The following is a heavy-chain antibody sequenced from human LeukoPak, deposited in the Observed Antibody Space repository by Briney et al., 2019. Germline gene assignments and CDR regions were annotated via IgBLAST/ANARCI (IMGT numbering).Heavy chain of an antibody. CDR2: ISSSGSYV. D-gene: IGHD1-26*01. CDR1: GFTFSSYS. V-gene: IGHV3-21*01. CDR3: ARDVGPLTGGGKYRNSDY. Sequence: GGSLRLSCAAPGFTFSSYSMNWVRQAPGKGLEWVSFISSSGSYVYYADSVEGRFTISRDNAGNSLYLQMNSLRAEDTAFYYCARDVGPLTGGGKYRNSDYWGQGTLVTVSS. J-gene: IGHJ4*02.